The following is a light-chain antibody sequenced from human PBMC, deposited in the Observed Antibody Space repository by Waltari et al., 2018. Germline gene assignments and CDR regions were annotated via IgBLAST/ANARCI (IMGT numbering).Light chain of an antibody. CDR1: QIIKNY. Sequence: IQMTQSPSSLSAFMGESVTITCRTSQIIKNYLNWYPQKPGKPPNLLIYGASSLQSGVPSRFSGSGSGTDFALTINSLQPEDYATYYCQQSYSIPFTFGGGTEVEIK. CDR3: QQSYSIPFT. CDR2: GAS. V-gene: IGKV1-39*01. J-gene: IGKJ4*01.